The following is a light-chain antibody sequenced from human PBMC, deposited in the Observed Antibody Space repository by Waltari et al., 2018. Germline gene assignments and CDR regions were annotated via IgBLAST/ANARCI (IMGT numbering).Light chain of an antibody. CDR1: QRLTKNY. Sequence: VLTQSPGTLSLSPGERATLSCRASQRLTKNYLAWYQQKTGQAPRLLIYGASSRAAGIPDRFSGSGSGTDFALTISRLEPEDSAVYYCQQYGSSILYTFGQGTKLEIQ. J-gene: IGKJ2*01. CDR2: GAS. V-gene: IGKV3-20*01. CDR3: QQYGSSILYT.